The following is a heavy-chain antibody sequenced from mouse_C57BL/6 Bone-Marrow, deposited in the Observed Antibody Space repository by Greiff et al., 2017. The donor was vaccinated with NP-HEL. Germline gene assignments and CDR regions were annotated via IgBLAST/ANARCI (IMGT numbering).Heavy chain of an antibody. CDR1: GFNITDYY. CDR3: TTITTVVADWYFDV. J-gene: IGHJ1*03. V-gene: IGHV14-1*01. Sequence: VQLQQSGAELVRPGASVKLSCTASGFNITDYYMHWVKQRPEQGLEWIGRIDPEDGDTEYAPKFQGKATMTADTSSNTAYLQLSSLTSEDTAVYYCTTITTVVADWYFDVWGTGTTVTVSS. D-gene: IGHD1-1*01. CDR2: IDPEDGDT.